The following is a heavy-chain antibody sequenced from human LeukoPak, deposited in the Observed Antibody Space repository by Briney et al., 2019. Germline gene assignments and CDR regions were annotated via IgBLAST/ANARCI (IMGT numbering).Heavy chain of an antibody. CDR1: GYTFTSDD. D-gene: IGHD1-1*01. CDR2: MNPNSGNT. Sequence: ASVKVSCKASGYTFTSDDINWVRQATGQGLEWMGWMNPNSGNTGYAQKFQGRVTITRNTSISTAYMELSSLRSEDTAVYYCARGRSTTGFDYWGQGTLVTVSS. V-gene: IGHV1-8*03. CDR3: ARGRSTTGFDY. J-gene: IGHJ4*02.